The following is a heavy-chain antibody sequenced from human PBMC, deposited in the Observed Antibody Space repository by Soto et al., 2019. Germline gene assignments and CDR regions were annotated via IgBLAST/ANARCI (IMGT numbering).Heavy chain of an antibody. CDR1: GYTFTSYY. V-gene: IGHV1-46*01. J-gene: IGHJ6*02. Sequence: ASVKVSCKASGYTFTSYYIHWVRQAPGQGLEWMGIINPSGGSTSYAQKFQGRVTMTRDTSTSTVYMEPTSLRSEDTAVHYCARGDYVLVGPRYYDFWSGYSFMDVWGQGTKVSVS. CDR2: INPSGGST. CDR3: ARGDYVLVGPRYYDFWSGYSFMDV. D-gene: IGHD3-3*01.